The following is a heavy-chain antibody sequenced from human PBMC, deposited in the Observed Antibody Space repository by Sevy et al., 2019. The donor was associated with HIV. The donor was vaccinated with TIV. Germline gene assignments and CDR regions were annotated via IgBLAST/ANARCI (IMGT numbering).Heavy chain of an antibody. D-gene: IGHD6-19*01. CDR1: GYTFTGYY. CDR2: INPNSGGT. J-gene: IGHJ4*02. CDR3: ARAGGAVAGKGAGGY. Sequence: ASVKVSCKASGYTFTGYYMHWVRQAPGQGLEWMGWINPNSGGTNYAQKFQGRVTMTRDTSISTAYMELSRLRSDDTAVYYCARAGGAVAGKGAGGYWGQGTLVTVSS. V-gene: IGHV1-2*02.